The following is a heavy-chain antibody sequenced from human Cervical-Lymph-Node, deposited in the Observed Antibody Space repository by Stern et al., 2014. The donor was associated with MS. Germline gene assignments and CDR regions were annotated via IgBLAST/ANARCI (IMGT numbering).Heavy chain of an antibody. Sequence: QVQLQESGPGLVKPSGTLSLTCAVSGASISSGNWWTWVRQPPGKGLEVIGEIYHTESANYTPALESRVTISVDKSKNQFSLKVSSVTAADTAVYYCARIYSMVREYYFDYWGQGTLVTVSS. V-gene: IGHV4-4*02. D-gene: IGHD3-10*01. CDR1: GASISSGNW. CDR2: IYHTESA. CDR3: ARIYSMVREYYFDY. J-gene: IGHJ4*02.